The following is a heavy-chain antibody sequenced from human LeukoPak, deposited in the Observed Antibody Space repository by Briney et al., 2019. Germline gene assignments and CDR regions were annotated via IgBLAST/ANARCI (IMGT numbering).Heavy chain of an antibody. CDR3: ARQNSGRYSYDVFDI. CDR2: INHSGST. J-gene: IGHJ3*02. Sequence: SETLSLTCAVYGGSFSGYYWSWIRQPPGKGLEWIGEINHSGSTNYNPSLKSRVTISVDTSKNQFSLKLSSVTAADTAVYYCARQNSGRYSYDVFDIWGQGTMVTVSS. CDR1: GGSFSGYY. D-gene: IGHD1-26*01. V-gene: IGHV4-34*01.